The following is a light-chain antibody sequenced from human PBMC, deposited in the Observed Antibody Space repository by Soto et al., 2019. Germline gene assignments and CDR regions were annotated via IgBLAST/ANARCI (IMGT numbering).Light chain of an antibody. CDR3: KQANSFPRT. CDR1: QGISSW. V-gene: IGKV1-12*01. CDR2: TSS. Sequence: DIQMTQSPSSVSVSVGDRVTITCRASQGISSWLAWYQQKPGKAPNLLIHTSSSLQSGVPSRFSGSGSGTHFTLPISSLQPEAFATYSYKQANSFPRTFGGGTKLEI. J-gene: IGKJ4*01.